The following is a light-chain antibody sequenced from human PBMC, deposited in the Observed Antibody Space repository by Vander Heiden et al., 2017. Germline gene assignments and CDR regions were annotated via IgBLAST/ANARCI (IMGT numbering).Light chain of an antibody. CDR3: QQYYSTPQT. CDR2: GAA. CDR1: QSVLYSSNNKNY. J-gene: IGKJ1*01. V-gene: IGKV4-1*01. Sequence: DIVMTQSPDSLAVSLGERATINCKSSQSVLYSSNNKNYLAWYQQKPGQPHKLLIYGAATRESGVPDRCSGSGSGTDFTLTISSLQAEDVVVYYCQQYYSTPQTFGQGTKVEIK.